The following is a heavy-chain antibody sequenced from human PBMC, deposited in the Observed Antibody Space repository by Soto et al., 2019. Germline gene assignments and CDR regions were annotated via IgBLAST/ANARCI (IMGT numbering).Heavy chain of an antibody. Sequence: EVQLVESGGGLVQPGGSLRLSCAASGFTFSSYSMNWVRQAPGKGLEWVSYISSSSSTIYYADSVKGRFTISRDNAKNXXYLPMDGLRDEDTAVYYCARGTVTDYYYYYYGMDVWGQGTTVTVSS. CDR1: GFTFSSYS. D-gene: IGHD4-17*01. CDR2: ISSSSSTI. CDR3: ARGTVTDYYYYYYGMDV. V-gene: IGHV3-48*02. J-gene: IGHJ6*02.